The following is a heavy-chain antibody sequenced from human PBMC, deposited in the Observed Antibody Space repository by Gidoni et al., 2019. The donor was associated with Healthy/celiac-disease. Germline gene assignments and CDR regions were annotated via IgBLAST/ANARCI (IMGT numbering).Heavy chain of an antibody. J-gene: IGHJ4*02. V-gene: IGHV3-64*01. CDR2: IISNGVSP. CDR3: AARGRGGNKIDY. CDR1: GLTCSSYA. D-gene: IGHD3-16*01. Sequence: EVQLVESGGGVVQPGGSLRLSCAASGLTCSSYAMHWVRQAPGKGLEYVSAIISNGVSPYYSNSLKGRFTISRDNSKNTLYLQMGSLRAEDMAVYYCAARGRGGNKIDYWGQGTLVTVSS.